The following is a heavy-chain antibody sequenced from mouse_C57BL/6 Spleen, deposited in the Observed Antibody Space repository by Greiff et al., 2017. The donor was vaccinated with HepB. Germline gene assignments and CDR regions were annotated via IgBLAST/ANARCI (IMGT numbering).Heavy chain of an antibody. J-gene: IGHJ4*01. Sequence: VQLQQSGAELVRPGTSVKMSCTASGYTFTNYWIGWAKQRPGHGLEWIGDIYPGGGYTNYNEKFKGQATLTSDKSSSTAYMQFSSLTSEDSAIYYCARGTVVADYFAMDYWGQGTSVTVSS. CDR2: IYPGGGYT. CDR3: ARGTVVADYFAMDY. V-gene: IGHV1-63*01. CDR1: GYTFTNYW. D-gene: IGHD1-1*01.